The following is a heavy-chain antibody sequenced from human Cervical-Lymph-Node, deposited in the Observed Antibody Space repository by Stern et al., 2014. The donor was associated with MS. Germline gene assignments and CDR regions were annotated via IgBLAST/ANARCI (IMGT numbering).Heavy chain of an antibody. J-gene: IGHJ6*02. CDR3: ARLSMDV. CDR1: GFTFSSYW. Sequence: EVQLVESGGGLVQPGGSLRLSCAGSGFTFSSYWMSWVRLTPGRGLQWVATIKHDARENFYADSVRGRFTISRDNTKGSVYLQMDSLRVEDTAVYYCARLSMDVWGQGTAVTVSS. CDR2: IKHDAREN. V-gene: IGHV3-7*01.